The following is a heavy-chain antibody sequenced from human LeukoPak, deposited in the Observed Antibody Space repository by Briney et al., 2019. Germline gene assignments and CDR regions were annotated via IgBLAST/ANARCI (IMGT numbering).Heavy chain of an antibody. J-gene: IGHJ2*01. CDR2: VYYSGTT. CDR3: ARSDRDLWYFDL. CDR1: GGSISTYY. V-gene: IGHV4-59*01. Sequence: KPSETLSLTCTVSGGSISTYYWSWIRQPPGKELEWIGYVYYSGTTNYKYKSSLKSRVTISVDTSKNQFSLRLSSVTAADTAVYYCARSDRDLWYFDLWGRGTLVTVSS.